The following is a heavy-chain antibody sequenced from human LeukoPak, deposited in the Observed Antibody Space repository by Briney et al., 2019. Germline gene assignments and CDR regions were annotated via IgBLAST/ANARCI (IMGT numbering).Heavy chain of an antibody. V-gene: IGHV4-59*12. CDR3: ARGQGTVTTH. Sequence: SETLSLTCTVSGGSMSPYHWGWIRQPPGKGLEWTGYIYYSGSTNYNPSLNSRVTISVDTSKNQFSLKLSSVTAADTAVYYCARGQGTVTTHWGQGTLVTVSS. D-gene: IGHD4-17*01. J-gene: IGHJ4*02. CDR2: IYYSGST. CDR1: GGSMSPYH.